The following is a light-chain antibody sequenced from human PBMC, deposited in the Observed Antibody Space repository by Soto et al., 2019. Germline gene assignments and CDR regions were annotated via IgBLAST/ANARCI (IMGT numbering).Light chain of an antibody. Sequence: QSALTQPASVSGSPGQSITISCTGTSSDVGGYNYVSWYQQHPGKAPKLMMYEVSNRPSGVSNRFSGYKSGNTASLTISGLQAEDEADYYCSSYTSSSTVVFGGGTKVTVL. CDR2: EVS. V-gene: IGLV2-14*01. J-gene: IGLJ2*01. CDR3: SSYTSSSTVV. CDR1: SSDVGGYNY.